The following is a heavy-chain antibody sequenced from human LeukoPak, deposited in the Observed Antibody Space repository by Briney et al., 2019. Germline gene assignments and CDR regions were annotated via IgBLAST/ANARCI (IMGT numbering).Heavy chain of an antibody. Sequence: ASVKVSCKASGYTFTGYYVHWVRQAPGQGLEWMGWINPNSGGTNYAQKFQGRVTMTRDTSISTAYMELSRLRSDDTAVYYCARSTGTTYGFSDYWGQGTLVTVSS. V-gene: IGHV1-2*02. CDR3: ARSTGTTYGFSDY. CDR1: GYTFTGYY. J-gene: IGHJ4*02. CDR2: INPNSGGT. D-gene: IGHD3-16*01.